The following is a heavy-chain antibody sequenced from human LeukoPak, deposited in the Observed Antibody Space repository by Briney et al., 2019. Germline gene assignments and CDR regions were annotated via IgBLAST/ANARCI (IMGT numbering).Heavy chain of an antibody. CDR3: ARDRIQLWSHDY. D-gene: IGHD5-18*01. J-gene: IGHJ4*02. V-gene: IGHV3-7*04. CDR1: GFTFSSYG. Sequence: GGSLRLSCAASGFTFSSYGMHWVRQAPGKGLEWVANIKPDGSEKYYVDSVKGRFTISRENAKNSLYLQMNSLRAEDTAVYYCARDRIQLWSHDYWGQGTLVTVSS. CDR2: IKPDGSEK.